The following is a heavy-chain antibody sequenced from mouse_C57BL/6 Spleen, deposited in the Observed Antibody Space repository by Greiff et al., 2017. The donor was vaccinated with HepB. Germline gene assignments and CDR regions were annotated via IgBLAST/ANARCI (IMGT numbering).Heavy chain of an antibody. CDR2: TNPTNGRT. Sequence: QVQLQQPGAELVKAGASVKMSCKASGYTFTSYWMHWVKQRLGQGLEWFAETNPTNGRTYYNEKFKSKATLTVDKSSSTAYMLLSGPTFEDAAVDYCARKKKIVATYFDYWGQGTTLTVSS. CDR1: GYTFTSYW. V-gene: IGHV1S81*02. J-gene: IGHJ2*01. CDR3: ARKKKIVATYFDY. D-gene: IGHD1-1*01.